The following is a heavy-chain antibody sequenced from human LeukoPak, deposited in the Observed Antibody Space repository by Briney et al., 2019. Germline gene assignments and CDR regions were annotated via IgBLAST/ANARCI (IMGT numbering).Heavy chain of an antibody. CDR1: GYTFTSYY. Sequence: GASEKVSCKASGYTFTSYYMHWVRQAPGQGLEWMGIINPSGGSTSYAQKFQGRVTMTRDTSTSTVYMELSSLRSEDTAVYYCARDREVGAIAAAGYYYYYMDVWGKGTTVTVSS. V-gene: IGHV1-46*01. J-gene: IGHJ6*03. CDR3: ARDREVGAIAAAGYYYYYMDV. D-gene: IGHD6-13*01. CDR2: INPSGGST.